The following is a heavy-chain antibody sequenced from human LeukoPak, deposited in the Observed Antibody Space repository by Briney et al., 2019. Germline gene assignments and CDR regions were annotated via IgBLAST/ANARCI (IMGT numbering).Heavy chain of an antibody. Sequence: RASVTVSFTASGGTFSSYAISWVRQAPGQGLEWMGGIIPIFGTANYAQKFQGRVTITADESTSTAYMELSSLRSEDTAVYYCARGHDSSGYPDYWGQGTLVTVSS. J-gene: IGHJ4*02. V-gene: IGHV1-69*13. CDR2: IIPIFGTA. CDR3: ARGHDSSGYPDY. D-gene: IGHD3-22*01. CDR1: GGTFSSYA.